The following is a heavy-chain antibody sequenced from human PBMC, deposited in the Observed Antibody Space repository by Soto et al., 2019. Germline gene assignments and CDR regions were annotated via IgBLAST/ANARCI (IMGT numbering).Heavy chain of an antibody. D-gene: IGHD6-19*01. CDR2: ISGSGGST. CDR3: AKDHLLWGSSGPTSYYFDY. Sequence: GGSLRLSCAASGFTFSSYAMSWVRQAPGKGLEWVSAISGSGGSTYYADSVKGRFTISRDNSKNTLYLQMNSLRAEDTAVYYCAKDHLLWGSSGPTSYYFDYWGQGTLVTVSS. J-gene: IGHJ4*02. V-gene: IGHV3-23*01. CDR1: GFTFSSYA.